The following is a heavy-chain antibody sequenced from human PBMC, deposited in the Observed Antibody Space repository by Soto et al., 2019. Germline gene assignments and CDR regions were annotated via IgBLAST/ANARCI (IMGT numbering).Heavy chain of an antibody. Sequence: ASVKVSCKASGGTFSSYAISWVRQAPGQGLEWMGGIIPIFGTANYAQKFQGRVTITADESTSTAYMELSSLRSEDTAVYYCARDENDSYGYDAFDIWGQGTMVTVSS. D-gene: IGHD5-18*01. CDR1: GGTFSSYA. V-gene: IGHV1-69*13. CDR2: IIPIFGTA. CDR3: ARDENDSYGYDAFDI. J-gene: IGHJ3*02.